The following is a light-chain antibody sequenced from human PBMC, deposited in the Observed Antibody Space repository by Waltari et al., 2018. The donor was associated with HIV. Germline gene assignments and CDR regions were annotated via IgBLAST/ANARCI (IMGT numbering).Light chain of an antibody. J-gene: IGLJ2*01. CDR1: ALPKQY. CDR3: YSTDSSGNLEGV. CDR2: EDN. V-gene: IGLV3-10*01. Sequence: SYELTQSPSVSVSPGQTARITCSGDALPKQYAYWYQQKSGPAPVLVIYEDNKRPSWIPERFSGSSSGTMATLTISGAQVEDEADYYCYSTDSSGNLEGVFGGGTKLTVL.